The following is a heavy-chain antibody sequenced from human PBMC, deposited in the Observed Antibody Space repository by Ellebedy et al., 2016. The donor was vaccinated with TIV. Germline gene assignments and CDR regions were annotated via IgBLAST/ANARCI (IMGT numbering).Heavy chain of an antibody. J-gene: IGHJ4*02. D-gene: IGHD2-15*01. CDR3: ARGWSTPDY. Sequence: GESLKISCAASGFTFSSHWMHWVRQAPGKGLVWVSRINSDGSSTSYADSVKGRFTISRDDARNSLYLQMNSLRAEDTAVYYCARGWSTPDYWGQGTLVTVSS. CDR1: GFTFSSHW. V-gene: IGHV3-74*01. CDR2: INSDGSST.